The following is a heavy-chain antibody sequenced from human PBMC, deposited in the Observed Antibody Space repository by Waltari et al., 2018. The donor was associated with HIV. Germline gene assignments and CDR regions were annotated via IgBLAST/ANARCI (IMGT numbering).Heavy chain of an antibody. CDR3: ARAVKGDPWFDP. CDR1: GYSISSGYY. D-gene: IGHD3-16*01. CDR2: IYHSGST. Sequence: QVQLQESGPGLVKPSETLSLTCAVSGYSISSGYYWGWIRQPPGKGLEWIGSIYHSGSTYYNPSLKSRVTISVDTSKNQFSLKLSSVTAADTAVYYCARAVKGDPWFDPWGQGTLVTVSS. J-gene: IGHJ5*02. V-gene: IGHV4-38-2*01.